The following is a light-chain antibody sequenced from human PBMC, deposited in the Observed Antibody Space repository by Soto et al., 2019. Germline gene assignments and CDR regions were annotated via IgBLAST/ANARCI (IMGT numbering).Light chain of an antibody. V-gene: IGLV2-14*01. CDR3: GSYTTSSNYV. CDR2: DVS. J-gene: IGLJ1*01. Sequence: QSVLTQPASVSGSPGQSITISCTGTSSDVGAYNYVSWYQQHPGKAPKLMIHDVSHRPSGVSHRFSGSKSGNTASLTISGLQAEDEADYYCGSYTTSSNYVFGTGTKVTVL. CDR1: SSDVGAYNY.